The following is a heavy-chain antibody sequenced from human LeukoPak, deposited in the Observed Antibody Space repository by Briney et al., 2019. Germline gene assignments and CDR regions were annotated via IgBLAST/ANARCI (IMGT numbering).Heavy chain of an antibody. J-gene: IGHJ5*02. CDR3: TRSDWFDP. CDR1: GLTFSGYW. CDR2: IKSDGSST. Sequence: GGSLKLSCAASGLTFSGYWMHWVRQGPGKGLEWVSRIKSDGSSTSYANAVKGRFTISRDNAKNTLYLQMNSLRAEDTAVYYCTRSDWFDPWGQGTLVTVS. V-gene: IGHV3-74*01.